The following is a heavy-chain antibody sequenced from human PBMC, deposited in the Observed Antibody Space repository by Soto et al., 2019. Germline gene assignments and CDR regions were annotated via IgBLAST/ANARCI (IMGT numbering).Heavy chain of an antibody. CDR3: ARGSTVAPILDY. J-gene: IGHJ4*02. CDR2: ISAYNGNT. V-gene: IGHV1-18*01. D-gene: IGHD6-19*01. Sequence: ASVKVSCEACGYTFTSYGISWVRRAPGQGLEWMGWISAYNGNTNYAQKLQGRVTMTTDTSTSTAYMELRSLRSDDTAVYYCARGSTVAPILDYWGQGTLVTVSS. CDR1: GYTFTSYG.